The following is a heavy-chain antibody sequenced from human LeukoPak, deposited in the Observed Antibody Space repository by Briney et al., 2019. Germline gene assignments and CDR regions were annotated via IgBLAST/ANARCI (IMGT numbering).Heavy chain of an antibody. CDR3: AKSRGGSCYSPLDS. V-gene: IGHV3-23*01. D-gene: IGHD2-15*01. CDR1: GFTFSSYA. Sequence: GGSLRLSCAASGFTFSSYAMSWVRQAPGKGLEWVSAICGSDTSSYYADSVKGRFTISRDNFKNTLFLHMNSLRVEDTAVYYCAKSRGGSCYSPLDSWGQGTLVTVSS. CDR2: ICGSDTSS. J-gene: IGHJ4*02.